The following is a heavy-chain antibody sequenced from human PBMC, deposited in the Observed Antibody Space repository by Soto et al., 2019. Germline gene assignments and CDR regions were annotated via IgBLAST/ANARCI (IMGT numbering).Heavy chain of an antibody. J-gene: IGHJ4*02. CDR2: ISPMFGAA. D-gene: IGHD3-10*01. CDR1: GGTFNTYA. CDR3: AMEVQVHTPAFVY. Sequence: QVQLVQSGAEMKKPGSSVKVSCQSSGGTFNTYAMNWVRQAPGQGPEWMGDISPMFGAANYAPKFQGRVTITADESTGTSYMQLISLTSEDTALYFCAMEVQVHTPAFVYWGQGTRVTVSS. V-gene: IGHV1-69*19.